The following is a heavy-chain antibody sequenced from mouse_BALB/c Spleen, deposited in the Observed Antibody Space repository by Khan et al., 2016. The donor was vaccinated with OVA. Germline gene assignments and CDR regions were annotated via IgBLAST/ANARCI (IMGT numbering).Heavy chain of an antibody. Sequence: DLVKPGASVKLSCKASGYTFTSYWINWIKRRPGQGLEWIGRIAPGSGSTDYNEMFKGKATLTVDTSSSTVYIQLSSLSSEDSAVYFWARENYYGSSCYAMDYWGQGTSVTVSS. D-gene: IGHD1-1*01. V-gene: IGHV1S41*01. CDR3: ARENYYGSSCYAMDY. J-gene: IGHJ4*01. CDR1: GYTFTSYW. CDR2: IAPGSGST.